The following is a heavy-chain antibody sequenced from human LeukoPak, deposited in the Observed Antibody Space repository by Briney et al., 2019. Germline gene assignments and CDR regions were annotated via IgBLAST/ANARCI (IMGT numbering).Heavy chain of an antibody. D-gene: IGHD2-2*02. Sequence: GASVKVSCKASGYTFTSYYIHWARQAPGQGLEWMGIINPSGGSTSYAQKFQGRVTMTRDTSTSTVYMELSSLRSEDTAVYYCARGIVVVPAAIKFRTLDYWGQGTLVTVSS. CDR1: GYTFTSYY. CDR2: INPSGGST. J-gene: IGHJ4*02. V-gene: IGHV1-46*01. CDR3: ARGIVVVPAAIKFRTLDY.